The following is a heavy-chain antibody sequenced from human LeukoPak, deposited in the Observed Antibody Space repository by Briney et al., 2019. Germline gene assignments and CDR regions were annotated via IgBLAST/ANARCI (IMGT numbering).Heavy chain of an antibody. D-gene: IGHD3-10*01. CDR3: ARGNPGWPLLWFGELLYYFDY. Sequence: GGSLRLSCAASGFTFSSYGMHWVRQAPGKGLEWVAVIWYDGSNKYYADSVKGRFTISRDNSKNTLYLQMNNLRAEDTAVYYCARGNPGWPLLWFGELLYYFDYWGQGTLVTVSS. V-gene: IGHV3-33*01. CDR1: GFTFSSYG. CDR2: IWYDGSNK. J-gene: IGHJ4*02.